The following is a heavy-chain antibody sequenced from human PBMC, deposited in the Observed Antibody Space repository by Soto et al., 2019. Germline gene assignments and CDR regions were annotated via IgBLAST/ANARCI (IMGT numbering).Heavy chain of an antibody. CDR2: TRNKANSYTT. D-gene: IGHD3-16*02. Sequence: GESLKISCAASGFTFSDHYMDWVRQAPGKGLEWVGRTRNKANSYTTEYAASVKGRFTISRDDSKNSLYLQMNSLKTEDTAVYYCAREAYDYIWGSYRYIDYWGQGTLVTVSS. CDR1: GFTFSDHY. J-gene: IGHJ4*02. CDR3: AREAYDYIWGSYRYIDY. V-gene: IGHV3-72*01.